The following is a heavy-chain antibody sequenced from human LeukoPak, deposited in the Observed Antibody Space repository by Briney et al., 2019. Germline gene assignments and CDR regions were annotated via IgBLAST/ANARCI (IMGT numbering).Heavy chain of an antibody. Sequence: SETLSLTCTVSGGSISSSSYYWGWIRQPPGKGLEWIGSIYYSGSTYYNPSLKSRVTISVDTSKNQFYLKLSSVPAADTAVYYCARHEDTAMVYYYFDYWGQGTLVTVSS. CDR2: IYYSGST. V-gene: IGHV4-39*01. CDR1: GGSISSSSYY. D-gene: IGHD5-18*01. J-gene: IGHJ4*02. CDR3: ARHEDTAMVYYYFDY.